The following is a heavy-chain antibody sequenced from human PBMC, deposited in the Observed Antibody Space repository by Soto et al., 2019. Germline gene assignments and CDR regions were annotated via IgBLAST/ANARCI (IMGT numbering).Heavy chain of an antibody. V-gene: IGHV1-58*01. J-gene: IGHJ6*02. CDR2: IVVGSGNT. CDR1: GFTFTSSA. CDR3: AADAYYYYGMDV. Sequence: SVKVSCKASGFTFTSSAVQWVRQARGQRLEWIGWIVVGSGNTNYAQKFQERVTITRDMSTSTAYMELSSLRSEDTAVYYCAADAYYYYGMDVWGQGTTVTVSS.